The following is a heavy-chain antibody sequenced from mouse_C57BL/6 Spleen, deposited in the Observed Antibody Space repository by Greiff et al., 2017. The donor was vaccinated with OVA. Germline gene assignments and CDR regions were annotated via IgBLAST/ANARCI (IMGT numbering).Heavy chain of an antibody. CDR2: IHPNSGST. J-gene: IGHJ4*01. D-gene: IGHD1-1*01. CDR1: GYTFTSYW. Sequence: QVQLQQPGAELVKPGASVKLSCKASGYTFTSYWMHWVKQRPGQGLEWIGMIHPNSGSTNYNEKFKSKATLTVDKSSSTAYMQLSSLTSEDSAVYYWARSGTTVVNAMDYWGQGTSVTVSS. V-gene: IGHV1-64*01. CDR3: ARSGTTVVNAMDY.